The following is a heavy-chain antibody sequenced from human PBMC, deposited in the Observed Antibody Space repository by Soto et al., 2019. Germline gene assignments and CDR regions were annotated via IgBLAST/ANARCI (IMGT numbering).Heavy chain of an antibody. D-gene: IGHD1-7*01. V-gene: IGHV4-59*01. CDR3: ARDHIGTTNYFDY. CDR1: GGSISSYY. Sequence: SETLSLTCTVSGGSISSYYWSWIRQPPGKGLEWIGYIYYSGSTNYNPSLKSRVTISVDTSKNQFSLKLSSVTAADTAVYYCARDHIGTTNYFDYWGQGTLVNVSS. CDR2: IYYSGST. J-gene: IGHJ4*02.